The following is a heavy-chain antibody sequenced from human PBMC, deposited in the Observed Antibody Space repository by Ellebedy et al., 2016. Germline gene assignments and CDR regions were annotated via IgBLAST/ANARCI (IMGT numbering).Heavy chain of an antibody. CDR2: ANWNGETT. CDR3: AREGVTTGDFDY. Sequence: GESLKISCAASGFTFNRYAMTWVRQVQGMGLEWVATANWNGETTAYADPVQGRFIVSRDNTEESLHLQMNSLRVEDTATYYCAREGVTTGDFDYWGQGTVVTVSS. D-gene: IGHD4-17*01. J-gene: IGHJ4*02. V-gene: IGHV3-20*04. CDR1: GFTFNRYA.